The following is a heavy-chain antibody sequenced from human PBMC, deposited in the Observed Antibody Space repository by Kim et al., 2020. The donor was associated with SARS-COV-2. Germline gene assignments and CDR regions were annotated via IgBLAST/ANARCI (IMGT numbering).Heavy chain of an antibody. CDR3: ATDYRIMVRGVMQNWFDH. Sequence: ASVKVSCKVSGYTLTELSMHWVRQAPGKGLEWMGGFDPEDGETIYAQKFQGRVTMTEDTSTDTAYMELSSLRSEDTAVYYCATDYRIMVRGVMQNWFDHWGQGTLVTVSS. CDR2: FDPEDGET. J-gene: IGHJ5*02. CDR1: GYTLTELS. D-gene: IGHD3-10*01. V-gene: IGHV1-24*01.